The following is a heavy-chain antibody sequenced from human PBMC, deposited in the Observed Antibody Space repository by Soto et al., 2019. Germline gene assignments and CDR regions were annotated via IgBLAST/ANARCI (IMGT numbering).Heavy chain of an antibody. D-gene: IGHD6-13*01. CDR2: INHRGSA. J-gene: IGHJ4*02. CDR1: GASVSSTYL. V-gene: IGHV4-4*02. Sequence: PSETLSVTCAVSGASVSSTYLWSWVRPPPGKGPEWIGEINHRGSANYNPSLKSRVTISVDISKSQFSLRLTSVTAADTAVYYCARYNAASGTYYFDFWGQGALVTVSS. CDR3: ARYNAASGTYYFDF.